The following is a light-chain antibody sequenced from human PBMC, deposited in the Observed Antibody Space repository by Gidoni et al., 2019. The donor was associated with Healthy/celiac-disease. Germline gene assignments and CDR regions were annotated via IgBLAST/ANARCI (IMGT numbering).Light chain of an antibody. CDR3: SSYTSSSTRLV. CDR2: DVS. V-gene: IGLV2-14*01. Sequence: QSALTQPASVSGSPGQSITISSTGTSSDVGGYNYVSWYQQHPGKAPKLMIYDVSNRPSGVSNRFSGSKSGNTASLTISGLQAEDEADYYCSSYTSSSTRLVFGGGTKLTVL. CDR1: SSDVGGYNY. J-gene: IGLJ3*02.